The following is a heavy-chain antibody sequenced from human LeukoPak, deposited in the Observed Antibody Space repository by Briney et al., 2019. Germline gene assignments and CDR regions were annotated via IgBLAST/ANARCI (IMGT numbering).Heavy chain of an antibody. J-gene: IGHJ4*02. CDR1: GFTFSSYV. CDR2: ISYDGSNE. D-gene: IGHD3-10*01. Sequence: GGSLRLSCAASGFTFSSYVMHWVRQAPGKGLEWVAIISYDGSNEYYADSVKGRFTISRDNSKNTLYLQMNSLRAEDTAVYYCAKGSYGSGSYFLDYWGQGTLVTVSS. V-gene: IGHV3-30*04. CDR3: AKGSYGSGSYFLDY.